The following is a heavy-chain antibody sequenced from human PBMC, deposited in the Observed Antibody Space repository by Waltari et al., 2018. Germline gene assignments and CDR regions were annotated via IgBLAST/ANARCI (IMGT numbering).Heavy chain of an antibody. CDR2: INPNSGGT. J-gene: IGHJ5*02. Sequence: QVQLVQSGAEVKKPGASVKVSCKASGYTFTGSYMHWVRQAPGQGLEWMGRINPNSGGTNYAQKFQGRATMTRDTSISTAYMELSRLRSDDTAVYYCARDSSPIESQGFDPWGQGTLVTVSS. V-gene: IGHV1-2*06. CDR1: GYTFTGSY. CDR3: ARDSSPIESQGFDP.